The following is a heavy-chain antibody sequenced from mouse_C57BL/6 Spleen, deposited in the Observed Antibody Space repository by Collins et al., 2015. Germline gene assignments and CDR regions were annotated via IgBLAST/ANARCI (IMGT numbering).Heavy chain of an antibody. CDR1: GYTFTDYE. D-gene: IGHD1-1*01. CDR2: IDPETGGS. CDR3: TRIEAYYYGSSLYSFDY. V-gene: IGHV1-15*01. J-gene: IGHJ2*01. Sequence: QVQLQQSGAELVEGLGASVTLSCKASGYTFTDYEIHWVKQTPVHGLEWIGAIDPETGGSAYNQKFKGKAILISDKSSSTAYMELRSLTSEDSAVYYCTRIEAYYYGSSLYSFDYWGQGTTLTVSS.